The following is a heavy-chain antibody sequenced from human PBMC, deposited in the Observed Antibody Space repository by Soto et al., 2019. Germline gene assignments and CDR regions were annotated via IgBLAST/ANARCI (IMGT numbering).Heavy chain of an antibody. V-gene: IGHV3-33*01. J-gene: IGHJ6*02. CDR2: IWDDGSNK. CDR1: GFTFRSYG. CDR3: ATMDLLSSWWHGMDV. Sequence: QVQLVESGGGVVQPGTSLRLSCAASGFTFRSYGMHWVRQAPGKGLEWVAVIWDDGSNKYYSDSAQGRFTISRDNSKNTMYLQMNSLRAEDTAVYYCATMDLLSSWWHGMDVWGQGTTVTVSS. D-gene: IGHD6-13*01.